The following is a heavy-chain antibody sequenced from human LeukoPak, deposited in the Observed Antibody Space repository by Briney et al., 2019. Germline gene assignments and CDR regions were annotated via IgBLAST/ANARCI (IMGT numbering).Heavy chain of an antibody. CDR1: GFTFNTYA. V-gene: IGHV3-7*01. CDR3: ARDRNTDFWSGYYTNYCDY. D-gene: IGHD3-3*01. J-gene: IGHJ4*02. CDR2: IKQDGSEK. Sequence: GGSLRLSCAASGFTFNTYAMSWVRQAPGKGLEWVATIKQDGSEKYYVDSVKGRFTISRDNAKNSLYLQMNSLRAEDTAVYYCARDRNTDFWSGYYTNYCDYWGQGTLVTVSS.